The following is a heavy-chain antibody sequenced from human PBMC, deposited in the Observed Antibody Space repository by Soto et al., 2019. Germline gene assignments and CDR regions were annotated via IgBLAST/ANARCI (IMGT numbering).Heavy chain of an antibody. CDR2: IDPKSGGK. CDR3: ARVSVDVPE. V-gene: IGHV1-2*02. CDR1: GPTFIAYY. J-gene: IGHJ4*02. Sequence: QLVQSGAEVKKPGASVRVSCKTSGPTFIAYYIHWVRQAPGQRLQWMGWIDPKSGGKTYEQKFLGRVTMTRDTSINTASMDLNRLTSDDTAVYYCARVSVDVPEWGQGTLITVSS. D-gene: IGHD5-12*01.